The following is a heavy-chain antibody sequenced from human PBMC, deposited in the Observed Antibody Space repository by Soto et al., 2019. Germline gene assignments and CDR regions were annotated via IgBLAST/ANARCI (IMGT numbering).Heavy chain of an antibody. D-gene: IGHD6-6*01. Sequence: KQSQTLSLTCAISGDSVSSNSAAWNWIRQSPSRGLEWLGRTYYRSKWYNDYAVSVKSRITINPATSKNQFSLQLNSVTPADMAGYYCASYSSSDYYYCGMDVWGQGTTVTVSS. CDR1: GDSVSSNSAA. CDR2: TYYRSKWYN. V-gene: IGHV6-1*01. CDR3: ASYSSSDYYYCGMDV. J-gene: IGHJ6*02.